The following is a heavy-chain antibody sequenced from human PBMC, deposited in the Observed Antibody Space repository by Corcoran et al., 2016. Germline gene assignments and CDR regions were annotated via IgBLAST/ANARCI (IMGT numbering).Heavy chain of an antibody. D-gene: IGHD3-22*01. CDR1: GFTFSSYG. V-gene: IGHV3-30*03. CDR3: EALIVVVPYYCEY. CDR2: ISYDGSNK. J-gene: IGHJ4*02. Sequence: QVQLVESGGGVVQPGRSLRLSCAASGFTFSSYGMHWVRQTPGKGLEWVAVISYDGSNKYYADSVKGRFTISRDNSKNTLYLQLNSLRAEDTAVYDCEALIVVVPYYCEYGGQGTLVTVSS.